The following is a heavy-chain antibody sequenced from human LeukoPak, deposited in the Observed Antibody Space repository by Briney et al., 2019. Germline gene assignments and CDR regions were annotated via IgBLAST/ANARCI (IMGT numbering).Heavy chain of an antibody. CDR3: ARGLRFLTGPLDY. J-gene: IGHJ4*02. Sequence: SETLSLTCTVSGGSISSSPCYWGWIRQSPGKGLEWFGTICSGGSTYYNPSLKSRVTISVDTSKNQFSLKLSSVTAADTAVYYCARGLRFLTGPLDYWGQGTLVTVSS. V-gene: IGHV4-39*07. D-gene: IGHD3-9*01. CDR2: ICSGGST. CDR1: GGSISSSPCY.